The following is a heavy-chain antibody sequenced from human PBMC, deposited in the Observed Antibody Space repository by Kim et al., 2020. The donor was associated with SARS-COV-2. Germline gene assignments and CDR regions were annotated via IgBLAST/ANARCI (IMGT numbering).Heavy chain of an antibody. V-gene: IGHV4-34*01. CDR3: ARGQRWVRGGYWYFDL. J-gene: IGHJ2*01. CDR2: INHSGST. CDR1: GGSFSGYY. D-gene: IGHD3-10*01. Sequence: SETLSLTCAVYGGSFSGYYWSWIRQPPGKGLEWIGEINHSGSTNYNPSLKSRVTISVDTSKNQFSLKLSSVTAADTAVYYCARGQRWVRGGYWYFDLWGRGTLVTVSS.